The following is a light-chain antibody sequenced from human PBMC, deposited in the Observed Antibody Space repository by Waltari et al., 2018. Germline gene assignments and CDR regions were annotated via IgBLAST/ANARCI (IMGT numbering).Light chain of an antibody. Sequence: QSALTQPASVSGSPGQSIIIPCTGTSRDIGDNNYVSWYQHHPRKAPKLMIYEVNPRPSGISYRFSGSKSGSTASLTISGVQAEDEADYYCSSYTAGNIVIFGGGTKVTVL. J-gene: IGLJ2*01. V-gene: IGLV2-14*01. CDR1: SRDIGDNNY. CDR2: EVN. CDR3: SSYTAGNIVI.